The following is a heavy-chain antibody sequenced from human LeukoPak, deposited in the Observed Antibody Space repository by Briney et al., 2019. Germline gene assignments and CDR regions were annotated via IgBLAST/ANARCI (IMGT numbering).Heavy chain of an antibody. CDR1: GFTFSGNG. CDR2: IWYDGSKK. V-gene: IGHV3-33*01. CDR3: ARLTGAALMDV. Sequence: PGGSLRLSCAASGFTFSGNGMHWVRQAPGKGLEWVALIWYDGSKKYYADSVKGRFTISRDNSKNTLYLQMNSLTAEDTAVYYCARLTGAALMDVWGQGTTVTVSS. J-gene: IGHJ6*02. D-gene: IGHD1-26*01.